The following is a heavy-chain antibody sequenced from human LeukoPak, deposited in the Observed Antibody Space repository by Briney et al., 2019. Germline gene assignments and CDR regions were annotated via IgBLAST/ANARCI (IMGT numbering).Heavy chain of an antibody. CDR1: GFTFSSYA. V-gene: IGHV3-23*01. J-gene: IGHJ4*02. D-gene: IGHD6-6*01. Sequence: PGGSLRLSCAASGFTFSSYAMSWVRQAPGKGLEWVSAISGSGGSTYYAGSVKGRFTISRDNSKNTLYLQMNSLRAEDTAVYYFATREYSSHYWGQGTLVTVSS. CDR3: ATREYSSHY. CDR2: ISGSGGST.